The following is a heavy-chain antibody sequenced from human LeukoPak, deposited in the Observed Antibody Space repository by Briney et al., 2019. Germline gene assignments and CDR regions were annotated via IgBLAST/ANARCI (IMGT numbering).Heavy chain of an antibody. J-gene: IGHJ4*02. V-gene: IGHV3-53*01. CDR2: IYSGGST. D-gene: IGHD3-10*01. CDR3: ARDGGFGELLPGY. Sequence: GGSLRLPCAASGFTVSSNHMSWVRQAPGKGLEWVSVIYSGGSTYYADSVKGRFTISRDNSKNTLYLQMNSLRAEDTAVYYCARDGGFGELLPGYWGQGTLVTVSS. CDR1: GFTVSSNH.